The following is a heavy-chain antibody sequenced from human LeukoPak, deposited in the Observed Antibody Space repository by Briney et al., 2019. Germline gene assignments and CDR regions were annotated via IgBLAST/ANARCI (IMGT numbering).Heavy chain of an antibody. Sequence: GGSLRLSCAASGFTFSSYGMHWVRQAPGKGLEGVAFIRYDGSHKYYADSVKGRFTISRDNSKNTLYLQMNSLRAEDTAVYYCAKVDESWGQGTLVTVSS. V-gene: IGHV3-30*02. D-gene: IGHD3/OR15-3a*01. CDR3: AKVDES. CDR1: GFTFSSYG. J-gene: IGHJ5*02. CDR2: IRYDGSHK.